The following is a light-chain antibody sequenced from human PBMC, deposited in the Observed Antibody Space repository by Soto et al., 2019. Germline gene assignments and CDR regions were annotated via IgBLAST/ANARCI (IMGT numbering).Light chain of an antibody. CDR3: QQYGSSPLT. CDR2: GAS. CDR1: QSVSRSY. J-gene: IGKJ4*01. V-gene: IGKV3-20*01. Sequence: EIVLAQSPGTLSLSPGERATLSCRASQSVSRSYLAWYQQKPGQAPRLLIYGASSRVTGIPDRFSGSGSGTDFTLTISRLEPEDFAVYYCQQYGSSPLTFGGGTKVYIK.